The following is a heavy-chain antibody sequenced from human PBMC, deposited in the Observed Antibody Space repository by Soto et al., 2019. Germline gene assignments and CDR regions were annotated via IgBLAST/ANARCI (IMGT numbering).Heavy chain of an antibody. Sequence: SGPTLVTPTQTLTLTCTFSGFSLNSNGMCVNWIRQPPGKALEWLALIDWDDNKYYSTSLKTQLTISRDTSKNQVVLTMTNMNPGDIAMYDCARKSALPLWYTHDMDVWGQGTTVTVSS. CDR3: ARKSALPLWYTHDMDV. J-gene: IGHJ6*02. V-gene: IGHV2-70*13. D-gene: IGHD1-20*01. CDR1: GFSLNSNGMC. CDR2: IDWDDNK.